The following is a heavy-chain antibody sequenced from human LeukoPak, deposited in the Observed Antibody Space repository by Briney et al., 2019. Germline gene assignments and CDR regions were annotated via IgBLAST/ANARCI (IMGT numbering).Heavy chain of an antibody. CDR1: GFTFSDYY. CDR2: ISSSSSYT. V-gene: IGHV3-11*05. D-gene: IGHD3-9*01. J-gene: IGHJ6*02. Sequence: KPGGSLRLSCAASGFTFSDYYMSWIRQAPGKGLEWVSYISSSSSYTNYADSVKGRFTISRDNAKNSLYLQMNSLRAEDTAVYYCARDRALRYIDWLSQGPSNYYYGMDVWGQGTTVTVSS. CDR3: ARDRALRYIDWLSQGPSNYYYGMDV.